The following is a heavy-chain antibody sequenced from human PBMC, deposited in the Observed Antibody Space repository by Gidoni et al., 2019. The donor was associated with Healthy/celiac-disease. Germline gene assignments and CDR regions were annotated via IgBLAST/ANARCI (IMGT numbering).Heavy chain of an antibody. CDR3: ARENRGDGYLDY. D-gene: IGHD3-10*01. Sequence: IRQPPGKGLEWIGYIYYSGSTNYNPSLKSRVTISVDTSKNQFSLKLSSVTAADTAVYYCARENRGDGYLDYWGQGTLVTVSS. J-gene: IGHJ4*02. CDR2: IYYSGST. V-gene: IGHV4-59*01.